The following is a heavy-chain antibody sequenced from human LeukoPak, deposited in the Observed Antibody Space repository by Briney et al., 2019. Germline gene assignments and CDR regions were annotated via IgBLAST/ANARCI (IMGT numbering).Heavy chain of an antibody. CDR2: VSWNSGSI. V-gene: IGHV3-9*01. CDR1: GFTFDDYA. D-gene: IGHD5-24*01. J-gene: IGHJ4*02. Sequence: GGSLRLSCAASGFTFDDYAMHWVRQAPGKGLEWVSGVSWNSGSIAYADSVKGRFTISRDNAKDSLYLQMNSLRAEDTALYYCAKDIGMATIIVGFDYWGQGTLVTVS. CDR3: AKDIGMATIIVGFDY.